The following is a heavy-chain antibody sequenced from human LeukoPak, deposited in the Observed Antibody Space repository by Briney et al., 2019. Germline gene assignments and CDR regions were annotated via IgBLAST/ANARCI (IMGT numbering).Heavy chain of an antibody. D-gene: IGHD4-23*01. CDR3: GRGPPGGTQHFDY. V-gene: IGHV4-39*01. J-gene: IGHJ4*02. CDR1: GGSISSSSYY. CDR2: FYSTGST. Sequence: PSETLPLTCTVSGGSISSSSYYWGWIRQPPGKGLEWNGSFYSTGSTYYNPSLKSRVIISVDTSKNQFSLELTSVTATDTAVYYCGRGPPGGTQHFDYWGQGTLVTVSS.